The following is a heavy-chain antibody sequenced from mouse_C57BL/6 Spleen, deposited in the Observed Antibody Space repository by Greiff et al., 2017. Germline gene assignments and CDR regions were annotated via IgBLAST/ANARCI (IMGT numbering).Heavy chain of an antibody. J-gene: IGHJ2*01. CDR3: ARANSPPYYGSSYDY. CDR1: GYTFTSYW. D-gene: IGHD1-1*01. Sequence: QVQLQQPGAELVRPGSSVKLSCKASGYTFTSYWMDWVKQRPGQGLEWIGNIYPSDSETHYNQKFKDKATLTVDKSSSTAYMQLSSLTSEDSAVYYSARANSPPYYGSSYDYWGQGTTLTVSS. CDR2: IYPSDSET. V-gene: IGHV1-61*01.